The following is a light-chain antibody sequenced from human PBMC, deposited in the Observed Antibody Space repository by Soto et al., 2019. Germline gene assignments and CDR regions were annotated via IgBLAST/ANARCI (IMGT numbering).Light chain of an antibody. J-gene: IGKJ1*01. CDR3: QQYYSTLT. Sequence: IVVTPSPDSLAVSLGESATIRCKSSQSVLYSSNNKNFIAWYQQKPGQPPKLLIYWASTRESGVPDRFSGSGSGTDFTLTISSLQAEDVGVYYCQQYYSTLTFGQGTKVDI. CDR2: WAS. CDR1: QSVLYSSNNKNF. V-gene: IGKV4-1*01.